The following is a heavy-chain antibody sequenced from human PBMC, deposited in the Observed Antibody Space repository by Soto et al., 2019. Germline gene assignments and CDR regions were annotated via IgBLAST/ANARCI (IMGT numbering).Heavy chain of an antibody. Sequence: QLVESGGGVVQPARSLRLSCTASNFVFSVYSLHWVRQAPGKGLEWVALISYDGGNKYYADSVKGRFTISRDNSKNTLYLQMKRLRREDTAVYYCARDKDQYDFWGGTLDSWGQGTLVTVSS. CDR2: ISYDGGNK. CDR3: ARDKDQYDFWGGTLDS. D-gene: IGHD3-3*01. CDR1: NFVFSVYS. V-gene: IGHV3-30-3*01. J-gene: IGHJ4*02.